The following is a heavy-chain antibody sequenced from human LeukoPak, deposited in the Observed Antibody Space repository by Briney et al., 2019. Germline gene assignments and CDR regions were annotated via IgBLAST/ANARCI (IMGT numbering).Heavy chain of an antibody. D-gene: IGHD3-10*01. CDR2: IISGGDRV. CDR3: ARGWRSGTDFDY. V-gene: IGHV3-48*03. Sequence: GGSVPHPCAAWGLTLSVLELKWDPPAPGKGLEWVSYIISGGDRVLYADSVEGSFTITRDIDENSLSVHINSLRADHTAVFHCARGWRSGTDFDYWGQGTLVTVSS. J-gene: IGHJ4*02. CDR1: GLTLSVL.